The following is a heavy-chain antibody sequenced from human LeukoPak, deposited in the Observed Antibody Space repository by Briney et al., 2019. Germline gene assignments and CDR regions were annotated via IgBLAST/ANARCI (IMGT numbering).Heavy chain of an antibody. D-gene: IGHD3-10*01. CDR1: GGSLGNYF. CDR2: IKPGGIT. CDR3: GRVFSGVVGDY. Sequence: PSETLSLTCTVYGGSLGNYFWSWIRQPPGKGLEWIGEIKPGGITNHNPSLKSRVTISLDTSKNQLSLKLISATAADTAVYYCGRVFSGVVGDYWGQGPLVPVSS. J-gene: IGHJ4*02. V-gene: IGHV4-34*01.